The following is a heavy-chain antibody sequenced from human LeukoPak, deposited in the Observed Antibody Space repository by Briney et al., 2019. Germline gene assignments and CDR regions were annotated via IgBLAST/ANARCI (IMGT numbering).Heavy chain of an antibody. Sequence: GGTLRLSCAASGFTFSSYGMSWVRQAPGKGLEWVSAISGSGGSTYYADSVKGRFTISRDNSKNTLYLQMNSLRAEDTAVYYCAKDPVVPAASDYWGQGTLVTVSS. J-gene: IGHJ4*02. CDR1: GFTFSSYG. D-gene: IGHD2-2*01. CDR3: AKDPVVPAASDY. CDR2: ISGSGGST. V-gene: IGHV3-23*01.